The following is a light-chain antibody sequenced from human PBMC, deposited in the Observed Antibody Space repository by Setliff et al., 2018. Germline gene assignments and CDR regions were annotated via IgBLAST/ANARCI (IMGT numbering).Light chain of an antibody. V-gene: IGKV1-13*02. CDR3: QQFKIYPLT. J-gene: IGKJ4*01. CDR2: DAS. Sequence: AIQLTQSPASLSASVGDSVTISCRASQGITSGLAWYQQKPGKPPRVLISDASNLEIGVPSRFSGSGSGIDFSLTISSLQPEDYATYYCQQFKIYPLTFGGGTKVDIK. CDR1: QGITSG.